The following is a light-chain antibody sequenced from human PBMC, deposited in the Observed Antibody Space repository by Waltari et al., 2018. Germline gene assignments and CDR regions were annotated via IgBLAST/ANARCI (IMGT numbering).Light chain of an antibody. V-gene: IGKV4-1*01. CDR2: WAS. J-gene: IGKJ1*01. Sequence: DIVMTQSPDFLALSLGETATINCRSSQSLFYSSTNKSYLTWWQQNPGQPPNLLIYWASTRESGVPDRFTGSGSGTDFSLTISGLQAEDVALYYCHQYYTNSWAFGQGTKVEIK. CDR1: QSLFYSSTNKSY. CDR3: HQYYTNSWA.